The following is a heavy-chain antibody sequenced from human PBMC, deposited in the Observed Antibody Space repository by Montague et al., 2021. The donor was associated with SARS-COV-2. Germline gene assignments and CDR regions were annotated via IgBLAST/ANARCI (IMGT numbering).Heavy chain of an antibody. CDR2: IWCDGSNK. Sequence: SLRLSCAASGFTFSSYGMHWVRQAPGKGLEWVAVIWCDGSNKYYADSVKGRFTISRDNSKNTLYLQMNSLRAEDTAVYYCARLYYYGWGRRMKYYYYGMDAWGQGTTVTVSS. CDR1: GFTFSSYG. J-gene: IGHJ6*02. CDR3: ARLYYYGWGRRMKYYYYGMDA. D-gene: IGHD3-10*01. V-gene: IGHV3-33*01.